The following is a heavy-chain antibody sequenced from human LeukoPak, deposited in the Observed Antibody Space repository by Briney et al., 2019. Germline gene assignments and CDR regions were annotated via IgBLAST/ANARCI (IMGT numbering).Heavy chain of an antibody. CDR1: GGSFSSYY. J-gene: IGHJ3*02. D-gene: IGHD6-19*01. Sequence: SETLSLTCAVYGGSFSSYYWSWIRQPPGKGLEWIGEINHSGSTNYNPSLKSRVTISVDTSKNQFSLKLSSVTAADTAVYYCARDDIAVAGLDAFDIWGQGTMVTVSS. CDR2: INHSGST. V-gene: IGHV4-34*01. CDR3: ARDDIAVAGLDAFDI.